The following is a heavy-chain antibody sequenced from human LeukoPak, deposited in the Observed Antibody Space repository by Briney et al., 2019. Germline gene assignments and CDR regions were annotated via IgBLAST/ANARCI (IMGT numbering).Heavy chain of an antibody. CDR1: GFTFSSYS. Sequence: GGSLRLSCAASGFTFSSYSMNWVRQAPGKGLEWVSSISSSSSYIYYADSVKGRFTISRDNAKNSLYLQMNSLRAEDTAVYYCARDSRYGDYPHGMDVWGQGTTVTVSS. CDR3: ARDSRYGDYPHGMDV. CDR2: ISSSSSYI. J-gene: IGHJ6*02. D-gene: IGHD4-17*01. V-gene: IGHV3-21*04.